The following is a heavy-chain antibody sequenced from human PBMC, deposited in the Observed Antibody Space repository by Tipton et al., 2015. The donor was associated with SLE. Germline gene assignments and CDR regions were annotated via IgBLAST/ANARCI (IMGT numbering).Heavy chain of an antibody. CDR2: IYHSGST. D-gene: IGHD2-21*01. Sequence: LRLSCAVSGYSISSGYYWGWIRQPPGKGLEWIGSIYHSGSTYYNPSLKSRVTISVDTSKNQFSLKPSSVTAADTAVYYCASLAYCGGDCLSDAFDIWGQGTLVTVSS. CDR1: GYSISSGYY. J-gene: IGHJ3*02. CDR3: ASLAYCGGDCLSDAFDI. V-gene: IGHV4-38-2*01.